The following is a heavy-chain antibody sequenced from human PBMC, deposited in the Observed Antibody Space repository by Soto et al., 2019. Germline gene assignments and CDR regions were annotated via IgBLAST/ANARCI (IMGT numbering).Heavy chain of an antibody. V-gene: IGHV3-7*03. J-gene: IGHJ3*02. Sequence: GGSLRLSCAASGFTFSSYWMSWVRQAPGKGLEWVANIKQDGSEKYYVDSVKGRFTISRDNAKNSLYLQMNSLRAEDTAVYYCARDGQRGLLWCGELSKAYAFDIWGRGTMVTVSS. CDR1: GFTFSSYW. CDR2: IKQDGSEK. CDR3: ARDGQRGLLWCGELSKAYAFDI. D-gene: IGHD3-10*01.